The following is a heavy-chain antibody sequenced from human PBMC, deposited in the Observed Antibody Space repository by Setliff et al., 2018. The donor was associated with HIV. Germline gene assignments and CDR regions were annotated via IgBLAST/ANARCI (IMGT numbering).Heavy chain of an antibody. CDR1: GFTFDDYA. CDR2: ISTGSDTI. V-gene: IGHV3-43D*04. J-gene: IGHJ4*02. CDR3: AKATTDTAMGTLDY. Sequence: GGSLRLSCAASGFTFDDYAMHWVRQAPGKGLEWISYISTGSDTIYYADSVKGRFTISRDNSKNSLYLQMNSLRAEDTALYYCAKATTDTAMGTLDYWGQGTLVTVSS. D-gene: IGHD5-18*01.